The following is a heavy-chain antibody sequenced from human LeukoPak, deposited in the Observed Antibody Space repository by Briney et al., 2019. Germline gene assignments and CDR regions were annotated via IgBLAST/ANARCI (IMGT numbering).Heavy chain of an antibody. CDR1: GVSFNDYY. V-gene: IGHV4-34*01. CDR3: TRMTTGHDY. Sequence: PSETLSLTCAVSGVSFNDYYWSWVRQTPGKGLEWIGEINHSGYTNDNPSLKSRVTLSIDTSRKQFSLNLRSVTVADTGIYYCTRMTTGHDYWGQETLVTVSS. CDR2: INHSGYT. D-gene: IGHD4-17*01. J-gene: IGHJ4*02.